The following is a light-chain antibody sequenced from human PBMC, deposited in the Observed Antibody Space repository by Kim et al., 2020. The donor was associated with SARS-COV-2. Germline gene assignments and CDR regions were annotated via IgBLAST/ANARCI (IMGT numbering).Light chain of an antibody. V-gene: IGKV1-27*01. CDR2: AAS. CDR3: QQYSSAPFT. Sequence: AAVGDRVTITCRASHCISNYLAWYQQKPGKVPKLLIYAASTLQSGVPSPFSGSGSGTDFTLTISSLQPEDVATYYCQQYSSAPFTFGPGTKVDIK. CDR1: HCISNY. J-gene: IGKJ3*01.